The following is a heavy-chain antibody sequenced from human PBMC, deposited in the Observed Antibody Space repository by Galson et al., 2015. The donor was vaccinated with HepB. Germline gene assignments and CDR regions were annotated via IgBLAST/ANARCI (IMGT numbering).Heavy chain of an antibody. CDR1: GYTFTGYY. Sequence: SVKVSCKASGYTFTGYYMHWVRQAPGQGLEWMGRINPNSGGTNYAQKFQGRVTMTRDTSISTAYMELSRLRSDDTAVYYCASGITMIVVDGAFDIWGQGTMVTVSS. J-gene: IGHJ3*02. CDR3: ASGITMIVVDGAFDI. V-gene: IGHV1-2*06. D-gene: IGHD3-22*01. CDR2: INPNSGGT.